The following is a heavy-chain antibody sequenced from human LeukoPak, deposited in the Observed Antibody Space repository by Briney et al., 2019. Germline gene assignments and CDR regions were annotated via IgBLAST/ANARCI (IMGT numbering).Heavy chain of an antibody. CDR3: ARARDSSGWFDY. D-gene: IGHD6-19*01. CDR1: NDSISSYY. V-gene: IGHV4-59*01. Sequence: SVTLSLTCTVSNDSISSYYWTWIRQPPGKGLEWIGYIYYSGRTNYNPSLKSRVTISVDTSKTQFSLNLYSVTAADTAVYYCARARDSSGWFDYWGQGTLVTVSS. CDR2: IYYSGRT. J-gene: IGHJ4*02.